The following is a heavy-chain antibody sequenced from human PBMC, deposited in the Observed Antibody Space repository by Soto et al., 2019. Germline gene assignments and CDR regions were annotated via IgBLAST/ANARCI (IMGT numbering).Heavy chain of an antibody. CDR1: GGSISSGGYS. Sequence: SETLSLTCAVSGGSISSGGYSWSWIRQPPGKGLEWIGYIYDSGSTYYNLSLKSRVTISVDRSKNQFSLQMTSVTAADTAVYYCAKNLPRTGRFDYWGQGTLVTVSS. CDR2: IYDSGST. V-gene: IGHV4-30-2*01. J-gene: IGHJ4*02. CDR3: AKNLPRTGRFDY.